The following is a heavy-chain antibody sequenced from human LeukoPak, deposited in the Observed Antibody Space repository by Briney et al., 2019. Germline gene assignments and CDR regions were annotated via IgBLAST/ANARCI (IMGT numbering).Heavy chain of an antibody. J-gene: IGHJ4*02. CDR1: GFTFSSYW. CDR2: IKQDGSEK. V-gene: IGHV3-7*01. CDR3: ARDSDDFWSGYYISLGY. Sequence: GGSLRLFCAASGFTFSSYWMSWVRQAPGKGLEWVANIKQDGSEKYYVDSVKGRFTISRDNAKNSLYLQMNSLRAEDTAVYYCARDSDDFWSGYYISLGYWGQGTLVTVSS. D-gene: IGHD3-3*01.